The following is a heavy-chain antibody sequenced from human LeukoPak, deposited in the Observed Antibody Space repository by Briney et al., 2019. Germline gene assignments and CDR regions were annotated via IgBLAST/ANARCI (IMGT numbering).Heavy chain of an antibody. CDR3: ARVIAVTTCYYYYYMDV. CDR1: GGSISSYY. Sequence: SETLSLTCTVSGGSISSYYWSWIRQPAGKGLEWIGRIYTSGSTNYNPSLKSRVTMSVDTSKNQFSLKLSSVTAADTAVYYCARVIAVTTCYYYYYMDVWGKGTTVTVSS. J-gene: IGHJ6*03. D-gene: IGHD4-17*01. V-gene: IGHV4-4*07. CDR2: IYTSGST.